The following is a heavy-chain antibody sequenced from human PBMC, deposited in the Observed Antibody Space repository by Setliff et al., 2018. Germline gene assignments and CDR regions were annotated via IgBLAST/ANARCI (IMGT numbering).Heavy chain of an antibody. CDR2: ISAYNGNT. Sequence: ASVQVSCKASDSTFTSYGISWVRQAPGQGLEWMGWISAYNGNTNYAQKLQGRVTMTTDTSTSTAYMELRSLRSDDTAVYYCARVGSSSWLHPDVYYYYGMDVWGQGTTVTVSS. D-gene: IGHD6-13*01. CDR3: ARVGSSSWLHPDVYYYYGMDV. J-gene: IGHJ6*02. CDR1: DSTFTSYG. V-gene: IGHV1-18*01.